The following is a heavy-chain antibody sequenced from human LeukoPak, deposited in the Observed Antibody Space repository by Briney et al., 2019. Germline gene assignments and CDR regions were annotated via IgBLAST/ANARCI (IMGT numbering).Heavy chain of an antibody. Sequence: GRSLRLSCAASGFTFSSYGMHWVRQAPGKGLEGVAVIWYDGSNKYYADSVKGRFTSSRDSCKNTLYLQMNSLRAEDTAVYYCAKSQTRMTTVTPHDYWGQGTLVTVSS. J-gene: IGHJ4*02. V-gene: IGHV3-33*06. CDR1: GFTFSSYG. D-gene: IGHD4-17*01. CDR2: IWYDGSNK. CDR3: AKSQTRMTTVTPHDY.